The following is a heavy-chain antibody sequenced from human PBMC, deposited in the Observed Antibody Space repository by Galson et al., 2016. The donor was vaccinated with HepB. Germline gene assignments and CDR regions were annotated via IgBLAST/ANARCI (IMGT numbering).Heavy chain of an antibody. D-gene: IGHD5-18*01. V-gene: IGHV4-31*03. Sequence: TLSLTCTVSGGSISSGGYYWSWIRQHPGKGLEWIGYIHYSRSTYYNPSPESRVSISVDTSKNQFSLKLSSVTAADTAVYYCARDKNERGYSYGHFDYWGQGALVTVSS. CDR3: ARDKNERGYSYGHFDY. CDR2: IHYSRST. J-gene: IGHJ4*02. CDR1: GGSISSGGYY.